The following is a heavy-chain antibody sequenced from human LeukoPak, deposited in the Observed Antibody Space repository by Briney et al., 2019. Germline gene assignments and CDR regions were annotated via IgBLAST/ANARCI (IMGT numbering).Heavy chain of an antibody. CDR2: MNPNSGNT. Sequence: ASVKVSCKASGYTFTSYDINWVRQATGQGLEWMGWMNPNSGNTGYAQKFQGRVTMTRNTSISTAYMELSSLRSEDTAVYYCARLAGSGWYQSLDYWGQGTLVTVSS. CDR1: GYTFTSYD. D-gene: IGHD6-19*01. CDR3: ARLAGSGWYQSLDY. V-gene: IGHV1-8*01. J-gene: IGHJ4*02.